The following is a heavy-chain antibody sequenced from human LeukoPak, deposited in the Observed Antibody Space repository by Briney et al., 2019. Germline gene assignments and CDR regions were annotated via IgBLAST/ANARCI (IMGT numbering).Heavy chain of an antibody. CDR1: GYTFTSNG. CDR3: AREGIDCSGGSCYSSWYFDL. V-gene: IGHV1-18*01. D-gene: IGHD2-15*01. Sequence: ASVKVSCKASGYTFTSNGINWVRQAPGQGLEWMGWISAYNGNTNYAQKFQGRVTMTTDTSTSTAYMELRSLRSDDTAVYYCAREGIDCSGGSCYSSWYFDLWGRGTLVTVSS. J-gene: IGHJ2*01. CDR2: ISAYNGNT.